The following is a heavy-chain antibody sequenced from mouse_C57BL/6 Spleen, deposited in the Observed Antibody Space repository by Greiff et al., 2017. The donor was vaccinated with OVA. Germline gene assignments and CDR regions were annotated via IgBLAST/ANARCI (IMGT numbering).Heavy chain of an antibody. J-gene: IGHJ3*01. CDR1: GYTFTSYG. V-gene: IGHV1-81*01. CDR2: IYPRSGNT. Sequence: VQRVESGAELARPGASVKLSCKASGYTFTSYGISWVKQRTGQGLEWIGEIYPRSGNTYYNEKFKGKATLTADKSSSTAYMELRSLTSEDSAVYFCGGVNPWFAYWGQGTLVTVSA. CDR3: GGVNPWFAY. D-gene: IGHD2-2*01.